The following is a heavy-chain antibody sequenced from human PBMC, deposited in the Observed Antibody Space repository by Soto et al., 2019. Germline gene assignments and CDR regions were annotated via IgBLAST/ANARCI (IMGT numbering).Heavy chain of an antibody. V-gene: IGHV3-33*01. J-gene: IGHJ5*02. CDR3: ARDNSAGAGENWFDP. CDR2: TWYDESIK. Sequence: GGSLRLSCAASGFTFSDYGMHWVRQAPGKGLEWVALTWYDESIKVYADSVKGRFTISRDNSKNTLYLQMNNLRPEDTAVYFCARDNSAGAGENWFDPWGQGTLVTVSS. D-gene: IGHD1-26*01. CDR1: GFTFSDYG.